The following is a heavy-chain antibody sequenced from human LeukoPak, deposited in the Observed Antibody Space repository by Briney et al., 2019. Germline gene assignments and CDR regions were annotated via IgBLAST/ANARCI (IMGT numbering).Heavy chain of an antibody. CDR3: ARGPSGSYKSYYYYGMDV. CDR1: GFTVSSNY. V-gene: IGHV3-53*04. D-gene: IGHD3-10*01. J-gene: IGHJ6*02. CDR2: IYSGGST. Sequence: PGGSLRLSCAASGFTVSSNYMSWVRQAPGKGLEWVSVIYSGGSTYYADSVKGRFTISRHNSKNTLYLQMNSLRAEDTAVYYCARGPSGSYKSYYYYGMDVWGQGTTVTVSS.